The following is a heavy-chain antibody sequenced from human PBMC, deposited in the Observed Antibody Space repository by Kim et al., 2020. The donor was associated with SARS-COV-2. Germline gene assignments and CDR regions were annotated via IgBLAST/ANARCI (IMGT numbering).Heavy chain of an antibody. D-gene: IGHD3-3*01. CDR1: GFTFSSYV. CDR2: ISASGDST. CDR3: AKDTPYYDFWSAYEGGYFDY. J-gene: IGHJ4*02. Sequence: GGSLRLSCVASGFTFSSYVMTWVRQAPGKGLEWVSTISASGDSTYYPDSVKGRFTISRDNSKNTLYLQMNSLRADDTALYYCAKDTPYYDFWSAYEGGYFDYWGQGTLVTVSS. V-gene: IGHV3-23*01.